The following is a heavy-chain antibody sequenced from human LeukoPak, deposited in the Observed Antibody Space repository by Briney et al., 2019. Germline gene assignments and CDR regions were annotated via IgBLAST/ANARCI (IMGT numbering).Heavy chain of an antibody. CDR3: AKDGDCSSTSCRKVPYYYGMDV. CDR1: GFTFDDYA. CDR2: ISWNSGSI. Sequence: GRSLRLSCAASGFTFDDYAMHWVRPAPGKGLEWVSGISWNSGSIGYADSVKGRFTISRDNAKNSLYLQMSSLRAEDTALYYCAKDGDCSSTSCRKVPYYYGMDVWGQGTTVTVSS. V-gene: IGHV3-9*01. J-gene: IGHJ6*02. D-gene: IGHD2-2*01.